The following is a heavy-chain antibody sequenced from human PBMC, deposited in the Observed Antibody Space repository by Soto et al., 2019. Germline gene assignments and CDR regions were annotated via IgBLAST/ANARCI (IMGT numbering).Heavy chain of an antibody. V-gene: IGHV1-46*01. CDR2: INPHGGST. D-gene: IGHD1-26*01. CDR3: ARSSGANFGIIIEGTNSFAP. J-gene: IGHJ5*02. Sequence: ASVKVSCKAPRDTFTSYYINWVRQAPGQGLEWMGVINPHGGSTAYAQKFKGRVTLTRDTSASTVYMEVSSLTSEETAMYYCARSSGANFGIIIEGTNSFAPWGQGTLVTV. CDR1: RDTFTSYY.